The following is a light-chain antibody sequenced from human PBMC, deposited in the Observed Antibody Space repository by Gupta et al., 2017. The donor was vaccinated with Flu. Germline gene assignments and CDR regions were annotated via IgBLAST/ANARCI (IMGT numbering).Light chain of an antibody. J-gene: IGLJ3*02. V-gene: IGLV3-21*02. CDR2: HDS. CDR3: QVCYSINDRGV. Sequence: GQTARIACEGNNIATKAVHWYQQKPGQAPVLVVNHDSDRPSGIPERFSGSNSGSTATLTISRVEAGDEADYYCQVCYSINDRGVFGVGTKLTVL. CDR1: NIATKA.